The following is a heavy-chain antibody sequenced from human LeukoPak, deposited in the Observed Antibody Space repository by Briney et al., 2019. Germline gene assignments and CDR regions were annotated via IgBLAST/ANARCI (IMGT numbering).Heavy chain of an antibody. CDR1: GFTFSSYA. Sequence: GGSLRLSCAASGFTFSSYAMSWVRQAPGKGLEWVSAISGSGGSTYYADSVKGRFTIPRDNSKNTLYLQMNSLRAGDTAVYYCARTYYYDSSGYPPGIYWGQGTLVTVSS. D-gene: IGHD3-22*01. V-gene: IGHV3-23*01. CDR2: ISGSGGST. J-gene: IGHJ4*02. CDR3: ARTYYYDSSGYPPGIY.